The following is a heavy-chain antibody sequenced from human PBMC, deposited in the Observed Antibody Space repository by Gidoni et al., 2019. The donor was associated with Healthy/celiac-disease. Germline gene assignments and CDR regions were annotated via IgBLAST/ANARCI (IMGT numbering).Heavy chain of an antibody. Sequence: EVQLLESGGGLVQPGGSLRLPCAASGFTFSSYAMSWVRQAPGKGLEWVSAISGSGGSTYYADSVKGRFTISRDNSKNTLYLQMNSLRAEDTAVYYCAKADAGQWLVPYYFDYWGQGTLVTVSS. CDR3: AKADAGQWLVPYYFDY. CDR2: ISGSGGST. D-gene: IGHD6-19*01. CDR1: GFTFSSYA. V-gene: IGHV3-23*01. J-gene: IGHJ4*02.